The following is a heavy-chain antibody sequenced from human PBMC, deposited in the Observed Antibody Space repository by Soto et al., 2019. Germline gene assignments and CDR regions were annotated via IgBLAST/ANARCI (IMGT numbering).Heavy chain of an antibody. J-gene: IGHJ5*01. CDR1: GDSISTVDYF. CDR3: ARGRYCLTGRCFPNWFDS. D-gene: IGHD2-15*01. Sequence: SETLSLTCSVSGDSISTVDYFWAWIRQPPXQALEYIGYIYKSTTTYYNPSFESRVAISLDTSKSQFSLTVTSVTAADTAVYFCARGRYCLTGRCFPNWFDSWGQGTLVTVSS. V-gene: IGHV4-30-4*01. CDR2: IYKSTTT.